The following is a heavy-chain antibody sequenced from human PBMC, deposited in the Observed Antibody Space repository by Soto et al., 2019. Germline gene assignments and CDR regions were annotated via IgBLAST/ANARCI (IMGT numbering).Heavy chain of an antibody. D-gene: IGHD2-15*01. Sequence: QVQLVQSGAEVKKPGSSVKVSCKASGGTFSSYAISWVRQAPGQGLEWMGGIIPIFGTANYAQKFQGRVTITADESTSTAYMGLSSLRSEDTAVYYCAGNLYPNRDRWWFDPWGQGTLVTVSS. CDR3: AGNLYPNRDRWWFDP. CDR2: IIPIFGTA. J-gene: IGHJ5*02. CDR1: GGTFSSYA. V-gene: IGHV1-69*01.